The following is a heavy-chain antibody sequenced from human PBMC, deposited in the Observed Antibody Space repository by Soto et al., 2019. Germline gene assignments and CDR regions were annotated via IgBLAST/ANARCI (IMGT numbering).Heavy chain of an antibody. D-gene: IGHD3-10*01. Sequence: QLQLQESGPGLVKPSETLSLTCTVSGGSISSSTYYWGWIRQPPGKGLEWIGSIYYSGSTYYNPTLKSRVTITVVTSKTKFTMKLSSVTVANTAVYYYARHGSGSYYNNWFDPWGQGTLVTVSS. CDR1: GGSISSSTYY. V-gene: IGHV4-39*01. J-gene: IGHJ5*02. CDR3: ARHGSGSYYNNWFDP. CDR2: IYYSGST.